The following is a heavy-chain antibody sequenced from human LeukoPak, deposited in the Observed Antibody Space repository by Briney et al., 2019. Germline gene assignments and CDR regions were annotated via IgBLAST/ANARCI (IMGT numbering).Heavy chain of an antibody. CDR2: ISSDGSTT. V-gene: IGHV3-74*01. Sequence: GGSLRLSCATSGFTFSTSWMHWVRQAPGKGLVWVSLISSDGSTTTYADSVKGRFTISRDNAKNTLYLQMNSLRVEDTAVYFCARVRSSSWYDYWGQGALVTVSS. CDR1: GFTFSTSW. J-gene: IGHJ4*02. D-gene: IGHD6-13*01. CDR3: ARVRSSSWYDY.